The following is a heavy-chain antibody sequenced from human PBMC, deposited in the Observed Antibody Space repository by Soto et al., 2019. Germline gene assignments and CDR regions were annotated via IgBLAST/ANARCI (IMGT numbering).Heavy chain of an antibody. Sequence: EVQLLESGGGLVQPGGSLRLSCAASGFTFSSYAISWVRQAPGKGLEWVSAISGSGGSTYYADSVKGRFTISRDTSKNTLNLQMNSLRAEDTAVYYCAKDFVVMWGSYRYEEFDYWGQGTLVTVSS. D-gene: IGHD3-16*02. J-gene: IGHJ4*02. CDR3: AKDFVVMWGSYRYEEFDY. V-gene: IGHV3-23*01. CDR2: ISGSGGST. CDR1: GFTFSSYA.